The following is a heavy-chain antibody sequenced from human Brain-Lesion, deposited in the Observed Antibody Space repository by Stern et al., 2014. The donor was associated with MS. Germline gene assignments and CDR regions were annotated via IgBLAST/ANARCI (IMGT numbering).Heavy chain of an antibody. D-gene: IGHD4-17*01. Sequence: QLQESGPGLVKPSGTLSLTCTVSGGSINTNNYYWGWIRQPPGKGLEWIGNIYSSGSTFYSPSLKSRVTMSVATSKNQFSLKLSAGTAADTAVYYCARTGDDFGDYSLSYWGQGTLVTVSS. CDR1: GGSINTNNYY. V-gene: IGHV4-39*01. CDR3: ARTGDDFGDYSLSY. CDR2: IYSSGST. J-gene: IGHJ4*02.